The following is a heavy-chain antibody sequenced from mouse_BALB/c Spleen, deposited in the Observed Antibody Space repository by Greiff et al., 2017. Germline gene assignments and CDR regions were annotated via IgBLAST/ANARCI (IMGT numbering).Heavy chain of an antibody. CDR3: TRDGDRGFDY. CDR1: GFTFSNYW. V-gene: IGHV6-6*02. J-gene: IGHJ2*01. D-gene: IGHD3-3*01. CDR2: IRLKSNNYAT. Sequence: EVQGVESGGGLVQPGGSMKLSCVASGFTFSNYWMNWVRQSPEKGLEWVAEIRLKSNNYATHYAESVKGRFTISRDDSKSSVYLQMNNLRAEDTGIYYCTRDGDRGFDYWGQGTTLTVSS.